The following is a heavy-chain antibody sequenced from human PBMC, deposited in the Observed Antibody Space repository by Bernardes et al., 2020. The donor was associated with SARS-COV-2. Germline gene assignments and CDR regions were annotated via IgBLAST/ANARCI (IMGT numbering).Heavy chain of an antibody. V-gene: IGHV3-48*03. CDR1: GFTFSSYE. CDR2: ISSSGSTI. Sequence: GGSLRLSCAASGFTFSSYEMNWVRQAPGKGLEWVSYISSSGSTIYYADSVKGRFTISRDNAKNSLYLQMNSLRAEDTAVYYCARETIYDFWSGYQKSFDYWGQGTLVTVSS. CDR3: ARETIYDFWSGYQKSFDY. D-gene: IGHD3-3*01. J-gene: IGHJ4*02.